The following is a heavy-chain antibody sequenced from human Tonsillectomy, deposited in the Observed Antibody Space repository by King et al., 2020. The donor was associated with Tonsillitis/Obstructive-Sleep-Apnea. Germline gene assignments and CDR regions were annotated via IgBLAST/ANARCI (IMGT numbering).Heavy chain of an antibody. V-gene: IGHV5-51*01. J-gene: IGHJ4*02. CDR3: ARRNSGGIVYFDY. CDR2: IYPGDSDT. D-gene: IGHD2-15*01. CDR1: GYSFTGYW. Sequence: VQLVESGAEVRKPGESLKLSCKGSGYSFTGYWIGWVRQMPGKGLEWMGIIYPGDSDTRYSPSFQGLVTISADKSISTAYLQWSSLKASDTAMYCCARRNSGGIVYFDYWGQGTLVSVSS.